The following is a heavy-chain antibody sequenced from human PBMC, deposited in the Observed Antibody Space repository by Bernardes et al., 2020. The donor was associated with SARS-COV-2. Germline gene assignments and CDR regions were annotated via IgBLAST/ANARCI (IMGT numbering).Heavy chain of an antibody. CDR1: GFTFSSYG. D-gene: IGHD4-17*01. CDR3: AKSDGDYLFDY. Sequence: GSLRLSCAASGFTFSSYGMHWVRQAPGKGLEWVAVISYDGSNKYYADSVKGRFTISRDNSKNTLYLQMNSLRAEDTAVYYCAKSDGDYLFDYWGQGTLVTVSS. J-gene: IGHJ4*02. V-gene: IGHV3-30*18. CDR2: ISYDGSNK.